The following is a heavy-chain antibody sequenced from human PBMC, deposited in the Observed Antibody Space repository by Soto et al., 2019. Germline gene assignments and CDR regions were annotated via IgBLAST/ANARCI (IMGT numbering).Heavy chain of an antibody. J-gene: IGHJ5*02. V-gene: IGHV4-30-2*01. CDR1: GGSISSGGYS. CDR3: ASSSNGDWFDP. Sequence: QLQLQESGSGLVKPSQTLSLTCAVSGGSISSGGYSWSWIRQPPGKGLEWIGYIYHSGSTYYNPSLTSRVTISVDRSKNQFSLKLSSVTAADTAVYYCASSSNGDWFDPWGQGTLVTVSS. CDR2: IYHSGST. D-gene: IGHD3-10*01.